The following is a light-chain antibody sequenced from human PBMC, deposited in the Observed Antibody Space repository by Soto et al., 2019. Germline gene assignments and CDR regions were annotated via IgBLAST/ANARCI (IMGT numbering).Light chain of an antibody. CDR3: QQYSTFWT. J-gene: IGKJ1*01. CDR1: RSLTRW. CDR2: ETS. V-gene: IGKV1-5*03. Sequence: DIQMSQSPSTLSASVGDRVTITCRASRSLTRWLAWYQQKPGRAPILLIYETSILQSGVPSRFSGGGSGTDFTLTISGVQPDDIASYYCQQYSTFWTFGQGTRVEVK.